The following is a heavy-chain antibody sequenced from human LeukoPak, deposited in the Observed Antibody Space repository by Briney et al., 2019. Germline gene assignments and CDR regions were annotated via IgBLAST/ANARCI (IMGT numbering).Heavy chain of an antibody. Sequence: SVKVSCKASGYSFTGHYMHWVRQAPGQGLEWMGGIIPIFGTANYAQKFQGRVTITADKSTSTAYTELSSLRSEDTAVYYCARSSGWYSASFDYWGQGTLVTVSS. D-gene: IGHD6-19*01. CDR3: ARSSGWYSASFDY. J-gene: IGHJ4*02. CDR2: IIPIFGTA. V-gene: IGHV1-69*06. CDR1: GYSFTGHY.